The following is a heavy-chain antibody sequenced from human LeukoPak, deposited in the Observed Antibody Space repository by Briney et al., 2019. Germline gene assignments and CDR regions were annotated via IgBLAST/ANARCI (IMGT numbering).Heavy chain of an antibody. CDR3: ARDIQLST. V-gene: IGHV3-23*01. CDR1: GXTFSGSA. CDR2: ISFSGGNT. Sequence: PGGSLRLSCAASGXTFSGSAVSWVRQAPGKGLEWVSLISFSGGNTYYADSVKGRFTISRDNSKDTLYLQMNSLRAEDTAIYYCARDIQLSTWGLGTMVTVSS. D-gene: IGHD5-24*01. J-gene: IGHJ3*01.